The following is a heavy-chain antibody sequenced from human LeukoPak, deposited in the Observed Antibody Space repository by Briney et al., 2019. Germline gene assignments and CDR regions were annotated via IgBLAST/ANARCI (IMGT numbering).Heavy chain of an antibody. D-gene: IGHD4-17*01. CDR1: GFTFSSYG. CDR2: ISYDGSNK. Sequence: PARSLTLSCAASGFTFSSYGMHWVRHAPGKGLDWVAVISYDGSNKYYADSVKGRFTISRDNSKNALYLQMNSLRAEDTAVYYCAKDLSSYGDYPENFDYWGQGTLVTVSS. J-gene: IGHJ4*02. V-gene: IGHV3-30*18. CDR3: AKDLSSYGDYPENFDY.